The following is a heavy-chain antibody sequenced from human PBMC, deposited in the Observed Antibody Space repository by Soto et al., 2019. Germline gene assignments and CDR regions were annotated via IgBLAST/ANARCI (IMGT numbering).Heavy chain of an antibody. J-gene: IGHJ5*02. Sequence: EVQLVESGGGLVQPGGSLRLSCAASGFTFSSYSMNWVRQAPGKGLEWVSYISSSSSTIYYADSVKGRFTISRDNXXXXXXXXXXXXXXXXXXXXXXXXXEGSSGPWGQGTLVTVSS. V-gene: IGHV3-48*01. CDR1: GFTFSSYS. D-gene: IGHD6-19*01. CDR3: XXXEGSSGP. CDR2: ISSSSSTI.